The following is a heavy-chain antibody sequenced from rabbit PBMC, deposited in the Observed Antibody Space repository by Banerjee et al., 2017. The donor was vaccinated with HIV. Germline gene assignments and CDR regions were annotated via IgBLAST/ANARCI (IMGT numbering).Heavy chain of an antibody. CDR3: ARDLAGVIGWNFDL. CDR2: IYTSTNST. V-gene: IGHV1S43*01. J-gene: IGHJ4*01. Sequence: QSLEESGGDLVKPGGTLTLTCKASGIDFTSYYYMCWVRQAPGKGLELIACIYTSTNSTWYANWVNGRFTISSSTSLNSVDLKMTSLTAADTATYFCARDLAGVIGWNFDLWGQGTLVTVS. CDR1: GIDFTSYYY. D-gene: IGHD4-1*01.